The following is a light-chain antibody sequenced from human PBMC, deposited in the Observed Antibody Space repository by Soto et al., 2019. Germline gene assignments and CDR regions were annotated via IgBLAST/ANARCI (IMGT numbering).Light chain of an antibody. CDR3: NSYTTDTTWV. V-gene: IGLV2-14*01. CDR2: DVS. CDR1: TSDVGRYNY. J-gene: IGLJ3*02. Sequence: QSALTQPASVSGSPGQSITISCTGTTSDVGRYNYVSWHQQHPGKAPKLLIFDVSNRPSGVSDRFSGSKSGNTASLTISGLQAEDEADYYCNSYTTDTTWVFGGGTKVTVL.